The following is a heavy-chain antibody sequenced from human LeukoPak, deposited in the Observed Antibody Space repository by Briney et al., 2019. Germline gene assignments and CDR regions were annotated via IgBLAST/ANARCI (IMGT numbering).Heavy chain of an antibody. D-gene: IGHD3-9*01. J-gene: IGHJ6*02. Sequence: SETLSLTCTVSGGSISTYYWTWIRQPPGKGLEWIGHIYYTGSAEYNPSLKGRAIISVDTSNNQFSLNLTSVTAADTAVYYCARDRWEGYDILTGNFYHYGMDVWGQGTTVTVSS. CDR3: ARDRWEGYDILTGNFYHYGMDV. CDR1: GGSISTYY. CDR2: IYYTGSA. V-gene: IGHV4-59*01.